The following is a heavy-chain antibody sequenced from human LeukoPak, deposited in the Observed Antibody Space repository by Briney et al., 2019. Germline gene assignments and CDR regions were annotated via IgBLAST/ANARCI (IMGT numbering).Heavy chain of an antibody. D-gene: IGHD3-10*01. J-gene: IGHJ4*02. CDR2: IIPIFGTA. Sequence: ASVKVSCKASGGTFSSYAISWVRQAPGQGLEWMGGIIPIFGTANYAQKFQGRVTITADESTSTAYVELSSLRSEDTAVYYCARDRGITMVRGVIRYFDYWGQGTLVTVSS. V-gene: IGHV1-69*01. CDR3: ARDRGITMVRGVIRYFDY. CDR1: GGTFSSYA.